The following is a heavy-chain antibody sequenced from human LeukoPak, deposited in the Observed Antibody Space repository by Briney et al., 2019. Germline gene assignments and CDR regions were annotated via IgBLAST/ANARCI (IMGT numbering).Heavy chain of an antibody. CDR2: INPSGGST. J-gene: IGHJ4*02. V-gene: IGHV1-46*01. CDR1: GYTFTSYY. CDR3: ARERYYGSGSVYNRIDY. D-gene: IGHD3-10*01. Sequence: GASVKVSCKASGYTFTSYYMHWVRQAPGQGLEWMGIINPSGGSTSYAQKFQGRVTMTRDTSISTAYMELSRLRSDDTAVYYCARERYYGSGSVYNRIDYWGQGTLVTVSS.